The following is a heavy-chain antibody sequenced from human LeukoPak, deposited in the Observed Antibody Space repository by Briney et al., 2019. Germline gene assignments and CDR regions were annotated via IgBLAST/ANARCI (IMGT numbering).Heavy chain of an antibody. V-gene: IGHV4-34*01. CDR2: INHSGST. CDR3: ARPLAKYYLQIKSAFDI. Sequence: SETLSLTCAVYGGSFSGYYWSWIRQPPGKGLEWIGEINHSGSTNYNPSLKSRVTMSVDTSKNQFSLKLSSVTAADTAVYYCARPLAKYYLQIKSAFDIWGQGTMVTVSS. J-gene: IGHJ3*02. CDR1: GGSFSGYY. D-gene: IGHD2/OR15-2a*01.